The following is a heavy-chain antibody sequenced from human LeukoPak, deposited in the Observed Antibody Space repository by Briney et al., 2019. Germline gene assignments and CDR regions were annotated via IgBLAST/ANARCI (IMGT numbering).Heavy chain of an antibody. CDR2: IWYDGNNE. Sequence: GGSLRLSCAASGFTFSTFGMHWVRQARGKGLEWGAVIWYDGNNEYYADSVKGRFAISRDNSNNTLFLQMYSLRAADTAVYYCAKDSSSSLDHWGQGTLVTVSS. D-gene: IGHD6-6*01. CDR1: GFTFSTFG. V-gene: IGHV3-33*06. J-gene: IGHJ4*02. CDR3: AKDSSSSLDH.